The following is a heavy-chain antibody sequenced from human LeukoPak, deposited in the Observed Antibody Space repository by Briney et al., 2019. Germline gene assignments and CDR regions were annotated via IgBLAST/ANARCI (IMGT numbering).Heavy chain of an antibody. V-gene: IGHV3-49*04. Sequence: PGGSLRLSCAASGFXLSSYWIHWVRQAPGKGLEWLGFIGPKHLGGPAEYAASVKGRFTISRDDSKGIAYLQMNSLKFEDTAVYYCTRDDHTPGAWGQGTLVTVSS. CDR2: IGPKHLGGPA. CDR3: TRDDHTPGA. J-gene: IGHJ5*02. CDR1: GFXLSSYW. D-gene: IGHD2-2*02.